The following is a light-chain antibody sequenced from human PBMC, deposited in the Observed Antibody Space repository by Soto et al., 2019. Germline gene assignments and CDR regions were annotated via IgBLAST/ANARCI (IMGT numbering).Light chain of an antibody. J-gene: IGLJ1*01. CDR3: CSYAGSYTPSYV. V-gene: IGLV2-11*01. Sequence: QSVLTQPRSVSGSPGQSVTISCTGTSSDVGGYYYVSWYQQHPGKAPKVMIYDVIKRPSGVPDRFSGSKSGNTASLTISGLQAEDEADYYCCSYAGSYTPSYVFGTGTKVTVL. CDR1: SSDVGGYYY. CDR2: DVI.